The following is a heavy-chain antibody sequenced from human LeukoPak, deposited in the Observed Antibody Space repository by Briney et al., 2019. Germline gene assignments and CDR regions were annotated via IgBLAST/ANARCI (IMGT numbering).Heavy chain of an antibody. CDR2: ISAYNGNT. CDR3: ARDLCSGGSCLYYYYGMDV. CDR1: GYTFTSYG. D-gene: IGHD2-15*01. J-gene: IGHJ6*02. Sequence: ASVKVSCKASGYTFTSYGISWVRQAPGQGLEWMGWISAYNGNTNYAQKLQGRATMTTDTSTSTAYMELRSLRSDDTAVYYCARDLCSGGSCLYYYYGMDVWGQGTTVTVSS. V-gene: IGHV1-18*01.